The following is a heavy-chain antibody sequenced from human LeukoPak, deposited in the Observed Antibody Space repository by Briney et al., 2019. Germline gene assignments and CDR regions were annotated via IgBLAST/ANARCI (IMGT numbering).Heavy chain of an antibody. CDR1: GYTFTGYY. V-gene: IGHV1-2*02. CDR2: ISAYNGDT. J-gene: IGHJ6*03. Sequence: ASVKVSCKASGYTFTGYYMHWVRQAPGQGLEWMGWISAYNGDTNYAQKLQGRVTMTRDTSTSTVYMELSSLRSEDTAVYYCARDGRQWLVSRIYYYYYMDVWGKGTTVTISS. D-gene: IGHD6-19*01. CDR3: ARDGRQWLVSRIYYYYYMDV.